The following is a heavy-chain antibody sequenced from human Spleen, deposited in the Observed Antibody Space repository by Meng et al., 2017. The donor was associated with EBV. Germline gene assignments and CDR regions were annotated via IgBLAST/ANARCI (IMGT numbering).Heavy chain of an antibody. J-gene: IGHJ4*02. CDR3: ASESGRGYTPDY. V-gene: IGHV1-69*01. CDR1: GGPFRNYA. Sequence: QVQLVQSAAEVKHRGSSVTVSCKTSGGPFRNYAISWVRQAPGQGLEWLGGFLPTLGAPNYAQKFHGRVSITADESTSTHYMDLSSLRSEDTAVYYCASESGRGYTPDYWGQGTLVTVSS. CDR2: FLPTLGAP. D-gene: IGHD3-10*01.